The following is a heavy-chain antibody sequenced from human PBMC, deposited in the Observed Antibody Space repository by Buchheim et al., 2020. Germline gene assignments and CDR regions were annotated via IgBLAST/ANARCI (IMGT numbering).Heavy chain of an antibody. Sequence: EVQLVESGGGLVQPGGSLRLSCAASGFTFSSYWMSWVRRAPGKGLEWVANIKQDGSEKYYVDSVKGRFTISRDNAKNSLYLQMNSLRAEDTAVYYCARDAMITFGGATYYYGMDVWGQGTT. CDR2: IKQDGSEK. V-gene: IGHV3-7*01. CDR1: GFTFSSYW. J-gene: IGHJ6*02. D-gene: IGHD3-16*01. CDR3: ARDAMITFGGATYYYGMDV.